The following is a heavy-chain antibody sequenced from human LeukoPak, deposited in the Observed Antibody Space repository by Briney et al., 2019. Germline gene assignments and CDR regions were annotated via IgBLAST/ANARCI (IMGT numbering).Heavy chain of an antibody. D-gene: IGHD2-2*01. CDR2: INHSEST. CDR3: ARGYQLLWGGWFDP. CDR1: GFTFSSYW. Sequence: GSLRLSCAASGFTFSSYWMSWVRQPPGKGLEWIGEINHSESTNYNPSLKSRVTISVDTSKNQFSLKLSSVIAADTAVYYCARGYQLLWGGWFDPWGQGTLVTVSS. V-gene: IGHV4-34*01. J-gene: IGHJ5*02.